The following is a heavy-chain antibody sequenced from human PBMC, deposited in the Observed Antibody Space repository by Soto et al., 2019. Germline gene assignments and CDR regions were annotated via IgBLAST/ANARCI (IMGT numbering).Heavy chain of an antibody. D-gene: IGHD6-13*01. V-gene: IGHV3-30*18. CDR3: AKDPSSCYTRGYFDF. J-gene: IGHJ2*01. CDR2: ISHDGGNE. CDR1: GFSFSTYG. Sequence: QVHLEESGGGVVQPGRSLRLSCAASGFSFSTYGMHWVRQAPGKGLEWVAVISHDGGNEYYADSVKGRFTISRDSSKNTVYLQMNNVRAEDTAVYYGAKDPSSCYTRGYFDFWGLGTLVPVSS.